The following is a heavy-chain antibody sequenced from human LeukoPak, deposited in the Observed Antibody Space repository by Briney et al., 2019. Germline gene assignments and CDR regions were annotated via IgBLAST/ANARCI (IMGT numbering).Heavy chain of an antibody. Sequence: WTRYARQTPGKGLEWVGRIKSKTDGGTTDYAANVKGRFTISRDDSKNTLYLQMNSLKTEDTAVYYCTTVYRYCSSTSCGPDYWGQGTLVTVSS. CDR3: TTVYRYCSSTSCGPDY. CDR1: W. J-gene: IGHJ4*02. V-gene: IGHV3-15*01. D-gene: IGHD2-2*01. CDR2: IKSKTDGGTT.